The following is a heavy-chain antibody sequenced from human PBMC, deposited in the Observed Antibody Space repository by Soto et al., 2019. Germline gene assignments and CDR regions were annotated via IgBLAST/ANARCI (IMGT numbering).Heavy chain of an antibody. CDR3: ARDPASIAARSDAFAI. V-gene: IGHV1-46*01. CDR2: ITARGGST. CDR1: GYTFPSYY. D-gene: IGHD6-6*01. J-gene: IGHJ3*02. Sequence: GASVNVSCKASGYTFPSYYMHWVRQAPGQELERMGIITARGGSTSYAQKFQGRDTMTWDTFTSKVYMELSSLRSEDTAVDYCARDPASIAARSDAFAILGQRTMVT.